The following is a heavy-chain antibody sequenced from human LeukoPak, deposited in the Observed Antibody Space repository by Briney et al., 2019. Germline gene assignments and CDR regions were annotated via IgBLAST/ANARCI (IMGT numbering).Heavy chain of an antibody. Sequence: SETLSLTCTVSGYSISSGYYWGWIRQPAGKGLEWIGLIYTSGSTNYNPSLKSRVTMSVDTSKNQFSLKLSSVTAADTAVYYCARAAAGTRFDYWGQGTLVTVSS. D-gene: IGHD6-25*01. CDR3: ARAAAGTRFDY. CDR2: IYTSGST. V-gene: IGHV4-38-2*02. J-gene: IGHJ4*02. CDR1: GYSISSGYY.